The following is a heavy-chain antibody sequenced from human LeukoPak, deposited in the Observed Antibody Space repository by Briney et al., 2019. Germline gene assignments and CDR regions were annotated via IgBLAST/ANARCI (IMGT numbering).Heavy chain of an antibody. V-gene: IGHV3-48*01. D-gene: IGHD3-22*01. CDR3: ASPNSSGFDY. Sequence: GGSLRLSCAASGFTFSSYSMNWVRQAPGKGLEWVSYISSSSSTIYYADSVKGRFTISRDNAKNSLYLQMNSLRAEDTAVYYCASPNSSGFDYWGQGTLVTVSS. CDR2: ISSSSSTI. J-gene: IGHJ4*02. CDR1: GFTFSSYS.